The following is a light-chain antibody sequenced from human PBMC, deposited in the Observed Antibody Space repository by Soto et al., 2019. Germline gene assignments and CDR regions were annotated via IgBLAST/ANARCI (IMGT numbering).Light chain of an antibody. CDR1: QSVSSN. Sequence: EIVLTQSPGTLSVSPGERATLSCRASQSVSSNLAWYQQKPGQAPRLLIYGASTRATGIPARFSGSGSGTEFTLTISSLQSEDLAVYYCQQYNNWPRTFGQGTKVDIK. CDR3: QQYNNWPRT. J-gene: IGKJ1*01. CDR2: GAS. V-gene: IGKV3-15*01.